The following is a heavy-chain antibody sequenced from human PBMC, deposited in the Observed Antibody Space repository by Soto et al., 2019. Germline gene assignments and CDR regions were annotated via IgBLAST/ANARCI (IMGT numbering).Heavy chain of an antibody. CDR3: AAGEASSRNLAPYYLDF. J-gene: IGHJ4*02. V-gene: IGHV4-59*01. Sequence: SETLSLTCTVSGGSMRNYFWTWIRQPPGKGLEWIGYIHYSGTTSFFPSYNPSLRSRVTISEDTSKNQFSLKLLSVTTADTAVHFCAAGEASSRNLAPYYLDFWGQGTLVTVSS. D-gene: IGHD6-13*01. CDR2: IHYSGTT. CDR1: GGSMRNYF.